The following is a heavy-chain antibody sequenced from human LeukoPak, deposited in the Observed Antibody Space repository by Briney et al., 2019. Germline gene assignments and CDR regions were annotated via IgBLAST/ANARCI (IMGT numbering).Heavy chain of an antibody. D-gene: IGHD2-8*01. CDR3: AKNGQRGFSFDP. CDR1: GGSISSGDYY. V-gene: IGHV4-30-4*08. J-gene: IGHJ5*02. CDR2: IYYSGST. Sequence: SETPSLTCTVSGGSISSGDYYWSWIRQPPGKGLEWIGYIYYSGSTYYNPSLKSRVTISADSSKNQFSLKWYSVTAADTGLYYCAKNGQRGFSFDPWGQGTLVIVAS.